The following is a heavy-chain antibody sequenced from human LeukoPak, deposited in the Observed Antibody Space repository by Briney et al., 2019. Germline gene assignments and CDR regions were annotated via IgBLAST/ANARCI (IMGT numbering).Heavy chain of an antibody. J-gene: IGHJ4*02. CDR3: ARHWKGLDS. CDR1: GGSISSYY. D-gene: IGHD1-1*01. CDR2: IYYSVCT. Sequence: SETLSLTCTVSGGSISSYYWSWIRQPPGTGLEWIGYIYYSVCTNYNPSLKSRVTISVDTTKNQISLKLTSVTAADTAVYYCARHWKGLDSWGQGTLVTVSS. V-gene: IGHV4-59*08.